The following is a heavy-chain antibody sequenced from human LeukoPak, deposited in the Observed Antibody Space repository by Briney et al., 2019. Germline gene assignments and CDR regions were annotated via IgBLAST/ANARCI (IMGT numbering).Heavy chain of an antibody. CDR3: AKGTAMLPSYYFDY. D-gene: IGHD5-18*01. CDR1: GFTFSDYY. J-gene: IGHJ4*02. Sequence: PGGSLRLSCAASGFTFSDYYMSWIRQAPGKGLEWVSYISSSGSTIYYADSVKGRFTISRDNAKNSLYLQMNSLRAEDTALYYCAKGTAMLPSYYFDYWGQGSLVTVSS. CDR2: ISSSGSTI. V-gene: IGHV3-11*01.